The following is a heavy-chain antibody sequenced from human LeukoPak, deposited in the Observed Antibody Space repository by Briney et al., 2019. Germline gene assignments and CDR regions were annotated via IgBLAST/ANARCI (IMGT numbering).Heavy chain of an antibody. J-gene: IGHJ4*02. V-gene: IGHV3-20*04. CDR1: GFIFEDYG. CDR3: TKETTMIVAGQYFDY. CDR2: INGNGGSR. D-gene: IGHD3-22*01. Sequence: GGSLRLSCAASGFIFEDYGMTWVRQAPGKGLEWVSGINGNGGSRGYAASVKGRFTISRDNANNSLYLQMNSLRTEDTVLYYCTKETTMIVAGQYFDYWGQGTLVTVSS.